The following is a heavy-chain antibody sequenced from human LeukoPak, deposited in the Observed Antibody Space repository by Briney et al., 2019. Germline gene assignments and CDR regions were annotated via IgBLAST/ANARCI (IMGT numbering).Heavy chain of an antibody. J-gene: IGHJ4*02. CDR3: AKDARRFGELFCGE. CDR2: ISGSGGST. CDR1: GFTFSSYA. Sequence: GGSLRLSCAASGFTFSSYAVSWVRQAPGKGLEWVSAISGSGGSTCYADSVQGRFTISRDNSKNTLYLQMNSLRAEDTAVYYCAKDARRFGELFCGEWGQGTLVTVSS. V-gene: IGHV3-23*01. D-gene: IGHD3-10*01.